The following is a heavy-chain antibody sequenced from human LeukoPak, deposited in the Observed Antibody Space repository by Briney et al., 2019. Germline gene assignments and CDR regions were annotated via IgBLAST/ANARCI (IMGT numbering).Heavy chain of an antibody. J-gene: IGHJ4*02. Sequence: GGSLRLSCAASGFTFSSYGMHWVRQAPGKGLEWVAFIRYDGSNKYYADSVKGRFTISRDNSKNTLYLQMNSLRAEDTAVYYCAKRRIIAAAGTGISIDYWGQGTLVTVSS. CDR3: AKRRIIAAAGTGISIDY. V-gene: IGHV3-30*02. D-gene: IGHD6-13*01. CDR2: IRYDGSNK. CDR1: GFTFSSYG.